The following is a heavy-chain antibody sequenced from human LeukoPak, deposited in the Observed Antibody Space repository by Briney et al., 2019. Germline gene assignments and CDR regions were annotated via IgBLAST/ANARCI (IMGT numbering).Heavy chain of an antibody. CDR1: GFTFSSYS. D-gene: IGHD3-10*01. Sequence: GGSLRLSCAASGFTFSSYSMNWVRQAPGKGLEWVSSISSSSSYIYYADSVKGRFTISRDNAKNSLYLQMNSLRAEDTAVYYCAREKGLWFGERMGMDVWGQGTTVTVSS. V-gene: IGHV3-21*01. J-gene: IGHJ6*02. CDR3: AREKGLWFGERMGMDV. CDR2: ISSSSSYI.